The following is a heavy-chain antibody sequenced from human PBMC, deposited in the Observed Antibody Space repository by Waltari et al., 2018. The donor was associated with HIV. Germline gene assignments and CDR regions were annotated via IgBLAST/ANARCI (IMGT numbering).Heavy chain of an antibody. Sequence: QVQLVQSGAAVKKPGSSVTVSCKSPGGTASSYAVSWVRQSPGQGLEWMGGIIPLFGTVHYAQKFQGRVTITADGSTSTVYMELSSLRSEDTAVYYCARDKAHNDVWSGYVSWGQGTLVTVSS. CDR3: ARDKAHNDVWSGYVS. CDR2: IIPLFGTV. D-gene: IGHD3-3*01. J-gene: IGHJ5*02. CDR1: GGTASSYA. V-gene: IGHV1-69*01.